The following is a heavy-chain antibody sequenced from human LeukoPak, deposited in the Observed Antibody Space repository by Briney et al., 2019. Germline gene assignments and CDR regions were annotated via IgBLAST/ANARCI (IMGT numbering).Heavy chain of an antibody. CDR1: GXTFSNYW. J-gene: IGHJ4*02. V-gene: IGHV3-7*04. CDR2: IKEDGSKK. Sequence: PGGSLRLSCAASGXTFSNYWVSWIRQAPGEGLEWVGNIKEDGSKKNYVDSVQGRFTISRDNAKNALYLQMNSLRAEDTAVYYCGREVPGGTTSLDCWGQGTLVTVSS. D-gene: IGHD1-26*01. CDR3: GREVPGGTTSLDC.